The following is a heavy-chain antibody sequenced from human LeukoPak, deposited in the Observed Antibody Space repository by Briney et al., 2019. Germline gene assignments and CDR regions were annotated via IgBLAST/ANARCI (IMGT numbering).Heavy chain of an antibody. CDR2: INPNSGGT. J-gene: IGHJ3*02. CDR3: ARGPTTVGAFDI. V-gene: IGHV1-2*02. Sequence: ASVRVSCKASGYTFTGYYMHWVRQAPGQGVEWMGWINPNSGGTNYAQKFQGRVTMTRDTSISTAYMELSRLRSDDTAVYYCARGPTTVGAFDIWGQGTMVTVSS. CDR1: GYTFTGYY. D-gene: IGHD4-11*01.